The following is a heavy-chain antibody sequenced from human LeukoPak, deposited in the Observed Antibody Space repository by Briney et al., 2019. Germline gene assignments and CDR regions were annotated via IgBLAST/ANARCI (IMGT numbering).Heavy chain of an antibody. V-gene: IGHV4-59*12. CDR3: AREGGPYRPLDY. J-gene: IGHJ4*02. CDR1: GDSISNFY. CDR2: IYYSGGT. Sequence: SETLSLTCTVSGDSISNFYWIWIRQPPGKGLEWIGYIYYSGGTNYNPSLESRATMSVDMSENHISLKLTSVTAADTAVYYCAREGGPYRPLDYSGQGTLVTVSS.